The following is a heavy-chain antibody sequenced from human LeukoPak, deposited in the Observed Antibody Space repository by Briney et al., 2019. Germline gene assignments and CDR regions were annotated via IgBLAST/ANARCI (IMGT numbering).Heavy chain of an antibody. CDR3: ARALAAAGPGWFDP. CDR2: ISYDGSNK. Sequence: GRSLSLSCAASGFTFSSYAMHWVRQAPGKGLEWVAVISYDGSNKYYADSVKGRFTISRDNSKNTLYLQMNSLRAEDTAVYYCARALAAAGPGWFDPWGQGTLVTVSS. J-gene: IGHJ5*02. V-gene: IGHV3-30*04. CDR1: GFTFSSYA. D-gene: IGHD6-13*01.